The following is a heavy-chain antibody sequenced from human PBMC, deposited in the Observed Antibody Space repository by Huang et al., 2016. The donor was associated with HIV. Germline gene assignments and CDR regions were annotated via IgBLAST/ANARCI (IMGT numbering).Heavy chain of an antibody. V-gene: IGHV3-30*01. D-gene: IGHD3-10*01. CDR2: ISTDGTMK. J-gene: IGHJ4*02. CDR1: CFGFSSFA. CDR3: ARTGSYYYGSGIYHFGDY. Sequence: QVQLVESGGGVVQPGRSLRLSCAASCFGFSSFALHWIRHAPGKGLQWPAVISTDGTMKNYADAVRGRFTISRDNSKGTVYLQMNSLRPEDTAVYSCARTGSYYYGSGIYHFGDYWGQGTLVTVSS.